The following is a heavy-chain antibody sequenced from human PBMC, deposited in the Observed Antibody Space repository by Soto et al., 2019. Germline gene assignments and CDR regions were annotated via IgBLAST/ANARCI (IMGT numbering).Heavy chain of an antibody. CDR2: IKADGTEK. V-gene: IGHV3-7*03. D-gene: IGHD5-12*01. CDR3: VTAVRGYNANGDL. Sequence: GGSLRLSCVGSGFTFSSYWMGWVRQTPGKGLEWVATIKADGTEKYYVDSVKGRFTFSRDNAKTSVYLEMNSLGAEDTAVYYCVTAVRGYNANGDLWCQGTTVTVSS. J-gene: IGHJ6*02. CDR1: GFTFSSYW.